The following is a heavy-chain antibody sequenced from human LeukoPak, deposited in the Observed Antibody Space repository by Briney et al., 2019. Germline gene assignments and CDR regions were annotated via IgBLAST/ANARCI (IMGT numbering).Heavy chain of an antibody. CDR3: ARLNSIAAAGNGWFDP. CDR2: IYYSGST. V-gene: IGHV4-39*01. CDR1: GGSISSSSYY. J-gene: IGHJ5*02. D-gene: IGHD6-13*01. Sequence: SETLSLTCTVSGGSISSSSYYWGWIRQPPGKGLEWIGSIYYSGSTYYNPSLKSRVTISVDTSKNQFSLKLSSVTAADTAVYYCARLNSIAAAGNGWFDPWGQGTLVTVSS.